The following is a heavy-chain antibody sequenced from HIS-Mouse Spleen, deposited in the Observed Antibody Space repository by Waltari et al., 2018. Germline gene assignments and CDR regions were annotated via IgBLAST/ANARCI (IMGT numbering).Heavy chain of an antibody. CDR1: GGSISSSSHS. Sequence: QLQLQESGPGLVKPSETLSRTCTVSGGSISSSSHSWGWIRQPPGRGLEWIGSIYYSGSTYYNPSLKSRVTISVDTSKNQFSLKLSSVTAADTAVYYCAREIPYSSSWYDWYFDLWGRGTLVTVSS. CDR3: AREIPYSSSWYDWYFDL. J-gene: IGHJ2*01. D-gene: IGHD6-13*01. CDR2: IYYSGST. V-gene: IGHV4-39*07.